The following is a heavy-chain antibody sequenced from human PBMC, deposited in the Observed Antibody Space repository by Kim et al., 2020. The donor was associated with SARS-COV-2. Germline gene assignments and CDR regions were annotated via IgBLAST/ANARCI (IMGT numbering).Heavy chain of an antibody. V-gene: IGHV4-39*01. CDR1: GGSISSSSYY. J-gene: IGHJ6*02. CDR2: IYYSGIT. D-gene: IGHD6-19*01. Sequence: SETLSLTCTVSGGSISSSSYYWGWIRQPPGKGLEWIGSIYYSGITYYNPSLKSRVTISVDTSKNQFSRKLSSVTAADTAVYYCARHKSGWRLHYGMDVCGHGTTVTVSS. CDR3: ARHKSGWRLHYGMDV.